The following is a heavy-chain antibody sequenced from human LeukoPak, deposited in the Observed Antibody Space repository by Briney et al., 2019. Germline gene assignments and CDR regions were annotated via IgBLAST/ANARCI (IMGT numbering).Heavy chain of an antibody. V-gene: IGHV3-74*01. CDR1: GFTFSSYW. CDR2: INSDGSST. D-gene: IGHD3-9*01. Sequence: GGSLRLSCAASGFTFSSYWMHWVRQVPGKGLVWVSRINSDGSSTSYADSVKGRFTVSRDNAKNTLYLQMNSLRAEDTAVYYCARVGLRYFELNWFDPWGQGTLVTVSS. CDR3: ARVGLRYFELNWFDP. J-gene: IGHJ5*02.